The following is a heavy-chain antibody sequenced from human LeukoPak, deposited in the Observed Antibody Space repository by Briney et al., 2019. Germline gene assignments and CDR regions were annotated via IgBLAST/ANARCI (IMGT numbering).Heavy chain of an antibody. CDR3: ARAEGQWLAPYY. D-gene: IGHD6-19*01. Sequence: VASVMVSCKASGCTFSSYAISWVRQAPGQGLEWMGGIIPIFGTANYAQKVQGRVTITADKSTSTPYMELSSLRSEDTAVYYCARAEGQWLAPYYWGQGTLVTVSS. J-gene: IGHJ4*02. CDR1: GCTFSSYA. V-gene: IGHV1-69*06. CDR2: IIPIFGTA.